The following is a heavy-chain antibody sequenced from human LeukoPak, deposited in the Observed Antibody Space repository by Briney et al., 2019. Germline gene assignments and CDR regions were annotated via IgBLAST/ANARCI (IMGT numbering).Heavy chain of an antibody. CDR1: GFTVSSNY. V-gene: IGHV3-53*01. J-gene: IGHJ6*02. D-gene: IGHD4-17*01. Sequence: GGSLRLSCVASGFTVSSNYMSWVRQAPGKGLEWVSVIYSGGSTYYADSVKGRFTISRDNSKNTLYLQMNSLRAEDTAVYYCAREDYGDSLYGMDVWGQGTTDTVSS. CDR2: IYSGGST. CDR3: AREDYGDSLYGMDV.